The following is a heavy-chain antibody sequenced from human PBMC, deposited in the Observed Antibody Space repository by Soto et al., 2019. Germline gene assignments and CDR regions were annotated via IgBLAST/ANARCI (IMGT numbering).Heavy chain of an antibody. CDR2: IIPILGIA. V-gene: IGHV1-69*02. Sequence: SVEVSCKASGGTFSSYTISWVRQAPGQGLEWMGRIIPILGIANYAQKFQGRVTITADKSTSTAYMELSSLRSEDTAVYYCARSTVTTFDAFDIWGQGTMVTVSS. CDR3: ARSTVTTFDAFDI. J-gene: IGHJ3*02. D-gene: IGHD4-17*01. CDR1: GGTFSSYT.